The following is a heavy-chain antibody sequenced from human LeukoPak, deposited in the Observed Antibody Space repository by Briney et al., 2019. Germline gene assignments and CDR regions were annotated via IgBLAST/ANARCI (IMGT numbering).Heavy chain of an antibody. CDR1: GFTFDDYA. J-gene: IGHJ4*02. D-gene: IGHD2-2*01. CDR3: ARDLSSSTSCYSY. V-gene: IGHV3-21*01. CDR2: ISPSGNYI. Sequence: KPGRSLRLSCAASGFTFDDYAMHWVRQAPGKGLEWVSSISPSGNYIYYADSVEGRFTISRDNAKNSLYLQMNSLRAEDTAVYYCARDLSSSTSCYSYWGQGTLVTVSS.